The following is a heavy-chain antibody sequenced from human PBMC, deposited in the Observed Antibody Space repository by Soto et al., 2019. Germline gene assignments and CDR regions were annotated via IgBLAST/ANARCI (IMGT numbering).Heavy chain of an antibody. D-gene: IGHD3-16*01. CDR3: AKGLPLWFDP. V-gene: IGHV3-30*18. CDR1: GFTFSSYG. J-gene: IGHJ5*02. Sequence: GGSLRLSCSASGFTFSSYGMHWVRQAPGKGLEWVAVISYDGSNKYYADSVKGRFTISRDNSKNTLYLQMNSLRAEDTAVYYCAKGLPLWFDPWGQGTLVTVSS. CDR2: ISYDGSNK.